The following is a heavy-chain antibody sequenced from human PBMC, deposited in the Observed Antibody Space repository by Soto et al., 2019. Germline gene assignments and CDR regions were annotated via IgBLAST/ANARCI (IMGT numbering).Heavy chain of an antibody. CDR3: GRGRSGQIVVFY. CDR2: IGPESGAI. J-gene: IGHJ4*02. CDR1: GYTFIGHY. D-gene: IGHD1-26*01. V-gene: IGHV1-2*02. Sequence: ASVKVSCKASGYTFIGHYIHWVRQAPEQGPEWMGEIGPESGAIRYAQRFQGRVTMTRDMSITTVYMELNNLSPDDTAVYYCGRGRSGQIVVFYWGQGTPVTVSS.